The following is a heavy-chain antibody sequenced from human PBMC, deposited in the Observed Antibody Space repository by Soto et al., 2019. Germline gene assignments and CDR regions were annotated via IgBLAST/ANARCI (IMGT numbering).Heavy chain of an antibody. CDR3: ARIKPSGSYSAAYWYFDL. V-gene: IGHV4-61*01. J-gene: IGHJ2*01. Sequence: QVQLQESGPGLVKPSETLSLTCTVSGGSVSSGSYYWSWIRQPPGKGLEWIGYIYYSGSTNYNPSLKSRVTISVVTSKHQFSLKLSSVTAADTAVSYCARIKPSGSYSAAYWYFDLWGRGTLVTVSS. CDR2: IYYSGST. D-gene: IGHD1-26*01. CDR1: GGSVSSGSYY.